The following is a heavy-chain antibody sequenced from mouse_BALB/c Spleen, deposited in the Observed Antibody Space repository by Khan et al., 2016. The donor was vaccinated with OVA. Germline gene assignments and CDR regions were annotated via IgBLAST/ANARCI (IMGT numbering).Heavy chain of an antibody. Sequence: QSGTEVVRHGTSVKMSCKAAGYTFTDHWIGWVKQRPGHGLEWNGETYPGGGYTNYNEKFKGKATLTADRSSSTAYMQLRGLTSESSDIYYCARRGAARATGDYFDYWGQGTSLIVSS. V-gene: IGHV1-63*02. CDR3: ARRGAARATGDYFDY. CDR2: TYPGGGYT. J-gene: IGHJ2*02. CDR1: GYTFTDHW. D-gene: IGHD3-1*01.